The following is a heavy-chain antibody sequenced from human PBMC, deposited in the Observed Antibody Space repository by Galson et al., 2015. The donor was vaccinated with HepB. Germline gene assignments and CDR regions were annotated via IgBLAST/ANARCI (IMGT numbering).Heavy chain of an antibody. Sequence: SLRLSCAASGFTFSSYWMSWVRQAPGKGLEWVANIKQDGSEKYYVDSVKGRFTISRDNAKNSLYLQMNSLRAEDTAVYYCARERKDGSWYSLLPDYWGQGTLVTVSS. CDR1: GFTFSSYW. CDR2: IKQDGSEK. D-gene: IGHD6-13*01. CDR3: ARERKDGSWYSLLPDY. V-gene: IGHV3-7*01. J-gene: IGHJ4*02.